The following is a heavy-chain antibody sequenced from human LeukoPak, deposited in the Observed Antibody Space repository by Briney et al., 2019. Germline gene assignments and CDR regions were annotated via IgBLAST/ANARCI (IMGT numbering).Heavy chain of an antibody. Sequence: SETLSLTCTVSGGPISSTNYYWGWIRQPPGKGLEWIGEINHSGSTNYNPSLKSRVTISVDTSKNQFSLKLSSVTAADTAVYYCARGPDGDKTFDYWGQGTLVTVSS. D-gene: IGHD4-17*01. CDR1: GGPISSTNYY. J-gene: IGHJ4*02. V-gene: IGHV4-39*07. CDR2: INHSGST. CDR3: ARGPDGDKTFDY.